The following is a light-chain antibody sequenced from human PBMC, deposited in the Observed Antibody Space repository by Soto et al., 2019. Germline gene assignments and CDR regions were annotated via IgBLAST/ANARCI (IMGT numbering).Light chain of an antibody. CDR3: AAWDDSLNGFV. V-gene: IGLV1-44*01. J-gene: IGLJ1*01. CDR2: ADN. Sequence: QSVLTQPPSASGTPGQRVSISCSGSSSNIGSNSVQWHQQLPGTAPNLLIYADNQRPSGVPDRFSDSKSGTSASLAITGLQSGDEADYYCAAWDDSLNGFVFGTGTKVTVL. CDR1: SSNIGSNS.